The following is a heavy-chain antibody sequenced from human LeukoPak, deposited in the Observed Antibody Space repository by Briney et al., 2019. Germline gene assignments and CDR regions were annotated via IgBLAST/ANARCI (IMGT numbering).Heavy chain of an antibody. J-gene: IGHJ4*02. Sequence: AGGSLRLSCAASGFTFSSYWMSWVRQAPGKGREWVANIKQEGREKYYVDSVKGRFTISRDNAKNSLYVQMNSLRAEDTAVYYCARDRPNFIAVAGTIDYWGQGTLVTVSS. CDR3: ARDRPNFIAVAGTIDY. CDR1: GFTFSSYW. D-gene: IGHD6-19*01. CDR2: IKQEGREK. V-gene: IGHV3-7*01.